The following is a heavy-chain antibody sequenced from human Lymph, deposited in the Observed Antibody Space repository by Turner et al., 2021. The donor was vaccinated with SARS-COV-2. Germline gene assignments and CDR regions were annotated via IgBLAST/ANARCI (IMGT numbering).Heavy chain of an antibody. Sequence: EVQLVGTGGGLIQPGGSLRLACAASGFTVSSNYMSWVRRAPGKGLEWVSVIYIGGTTYYADSVKGRFTISRDNSKNTLYLQMNSLRAEDTAVYYCARDLGPLAFDIWGQGTMVTVSS. V-gene: IGHV3-53*02. CDR1: GFTVSSNY. CDR2: IYIGGTT. CDR3: ARDLGPLAFDI. J-gene: IGHJ3*02.